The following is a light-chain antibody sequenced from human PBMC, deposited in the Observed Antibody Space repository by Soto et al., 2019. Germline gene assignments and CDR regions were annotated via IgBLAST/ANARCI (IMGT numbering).Light chain of an antibody. CDR2: DVS. CDR3: TSWTTSTTMK. CDR1: SSDVGAYNY. V-gene: IGLV2-14*01. Sequence: SVLTQPASVSGSPGQSITISCTGTSSDVGAYNYVSWYQQHPGKAPKLMIYDVSIRPSGVSNRFSGSKSGNTASLTISGLQAEDEADYYCTSWTTSTTMKFGGGTKVTVL. J-gene: IGLJ2*01.